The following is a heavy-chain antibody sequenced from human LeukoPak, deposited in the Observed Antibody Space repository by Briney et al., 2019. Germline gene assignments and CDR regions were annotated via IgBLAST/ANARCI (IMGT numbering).Heavy chain of an antibody. CDR1: GFTFSSYA. CDR2: ISGSGGST. V-gene: IGHV3-23*01. D-gene: IGHD1-26*01. CDR3: AKTYSGSYYYYYMDV. Sequence: GGSLRLSCAASGFTFSSYAMSWVRQAPGKGLEWVSAISGSGGSTYYADSVKGRFTISRDNSKNTLYLQMNGLRAEDTAVYYCAKTYSGSYYYYYMDVWGKGTTVTVSS. J-gene: IGHJ6*03.